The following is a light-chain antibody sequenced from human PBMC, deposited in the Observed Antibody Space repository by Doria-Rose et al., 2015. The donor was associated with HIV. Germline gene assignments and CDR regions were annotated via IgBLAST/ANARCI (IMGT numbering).Light chain of an antibody. CDR2: WAS. V-gene: IGKV4-1*01. J-gene: IGKJ3*01. Sequence: TQSPESLGMSLGERATLNCKSNQSLLYTSKNFLAWYQQKPGQPPKLLIYWASTRQSEFPARFSGSGSGTDFTLTISSLEAEDVAVYYCQQYYDTPSFGPGTTVDI. CDR3: QQYYDTPS. CDR1: QSLLYTSKNF.